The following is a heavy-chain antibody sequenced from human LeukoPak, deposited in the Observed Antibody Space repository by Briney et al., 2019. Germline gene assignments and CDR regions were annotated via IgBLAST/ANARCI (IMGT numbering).Heavy chain of an antibody. J-gene: IGHJ4*02. CDR2: INHSGST. D-gene: IGHD3-10*01. V-gene: IGHV4-34*01. CDR3: AREVTFGEHYDY. Sequence: SETLSLTCAVYGGSFSGYYWSWIRQPPGKGLEWIGEINHSGSTNYNPSLKSRVTISVDTSKNQFSLKLSSVTAADTAVYYCAREVTFGEHYDYWGQGTLVTVSS. CDR1: GGSFSGYY.